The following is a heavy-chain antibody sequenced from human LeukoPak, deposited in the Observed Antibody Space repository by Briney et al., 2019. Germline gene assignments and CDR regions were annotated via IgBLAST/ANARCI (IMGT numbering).Heavy chain of an antibody. CDR1: GFTFSSYW. Sequence: LPGGSLRLSCAASGFTFSSYWMSWVRQAPGKGLEWVANIKQDGSEKYYVDSVKGRFTISRDNAKNSLYLQMNSLRAEDTAVYYCARERYFDWLSPYFDYWGQGTLVTVSS. CDR2: IKQDGSEK. J-gene: IGHJ4*02. V-gene: IGHV3-7*01. CDR3: ARERYFDWLSPYFDY. D-gene: IGHD3-9*01.